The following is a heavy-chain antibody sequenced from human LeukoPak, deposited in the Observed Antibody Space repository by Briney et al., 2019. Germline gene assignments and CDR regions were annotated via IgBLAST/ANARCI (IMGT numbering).Heavy chain of an antibody. CDR1: GYTFTSYA. Sequence: GASVKVSCKASGYTFTSYAMHWVRQAPGQRLEWMGRIIPILGIANYAQKFQGRVTITADKSTSTAYMELSSLRSEDTAVYYCARQVTTVTTHYFDYWGQGTLVTVSS. J-gene: IGHJ4*02. CDR2: IIPILGIA. V-gene: IGHV1-69*04. CDR3: ARQVTTVTTHYFDY. D-gene: IGHD4-17*01.